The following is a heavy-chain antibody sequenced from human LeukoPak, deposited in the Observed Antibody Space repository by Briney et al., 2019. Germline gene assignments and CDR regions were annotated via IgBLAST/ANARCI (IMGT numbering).Heavy chain of an antibody. CDR1: GFTFKDFY. CDR3: VRARFTSFVYY. J-gene: IGHJ4*02. CDR2: INHLGSQT. D-gene: IGHD1-1*01. V-gene: IGHV3-11*05. Sequence: GGSLRLSCAASGFTFKDFYMSWVRQAPGKGLEWVSYINHLGSQTDYADSVKGRFTISRDNAKNSLSLQMNNLSVDDTAVYYCVRARFTSFVYYWGQGTLVTVSS.